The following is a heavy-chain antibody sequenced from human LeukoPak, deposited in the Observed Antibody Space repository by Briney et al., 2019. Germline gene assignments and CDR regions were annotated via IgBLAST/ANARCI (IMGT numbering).Heavy chain of an antibody. J-gene: IGHJ1*01. CDR1: GFTFSNYG. D-gene: IGHD5-12*01. V-gene: IGHV3-64*01. Sequence: GGSLRLSCALSGFTFSNYGMHWVRQAPRKGLGYVSAISNNGSSTYYANSVKGRFTISRDNSKNTLYLQMGSRRAEDMAVYYCARGQSSGECDWGEGALVTVSS. CDR3: ARGQSSGECD. CDR2: ISNNGSST.